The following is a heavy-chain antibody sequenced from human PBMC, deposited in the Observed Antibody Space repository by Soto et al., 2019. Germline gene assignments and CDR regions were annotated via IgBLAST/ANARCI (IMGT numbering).Heavy chain of an antibody. D-gene: IGHD3-10*01. J-gene: IGHJ4*02. Sequence: PVGSLRLSCAASGFTVSSNYMSWVRQAPGKGLEWVSVIYSGGSTYYADSVKGRFTISRDNSKNTLYLQMNSLRAEDTAVYYCARAGGGLAFDYWGQGTLVTVSS. V-gene: IGHV3-53*01. CDR3: ARAGGGLAFDY. CDR2: IYSGGST. CDR1: GFTVSSNY.